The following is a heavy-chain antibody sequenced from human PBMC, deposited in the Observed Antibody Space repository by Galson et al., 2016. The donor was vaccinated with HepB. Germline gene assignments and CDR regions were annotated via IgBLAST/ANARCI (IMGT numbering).Heavy chain of an antibody. Sequence: SVKVSCKASGGTFSNFAISWLRQAPGQGLEWLGWISANSGNTIYAQKFQDRVTMTRDTSTSTAYMELRSLRSDDTAVYYCARVGNYVPMFFEYFGQGTLVTVSS. CDR1: GGTFSNFA. J-gene: IGHJ4*02. D-gene: IGHD1-7*01. CDR2: ISANSGNT. CDR3: ARVGNYVPMFFEY. V-gene: IGHV1-18*01.